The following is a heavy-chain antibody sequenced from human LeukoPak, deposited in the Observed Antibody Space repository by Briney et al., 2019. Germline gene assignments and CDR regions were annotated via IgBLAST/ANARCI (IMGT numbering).Heavy chain of an antibody. Sequence: SGTLSLTCAVSGGSISSSNWWSWVRQPPGKGLEWIGEIYHSGSTNYNPSLKSRVTISVDKSKNQFSLKLSSVTAADTAVYYCARDETYYYGSGSYLSKDAFDIWGQGTMVTVSS. J-gene: IGHJ3*02. CDR3: ARDETYYYGSGSYLSKDAFDI. CDR2: IYHSGST. D-gene: IGHD3-10*01. V-gene: IGHV4-4*02. CDR1: GGSISSSNW.